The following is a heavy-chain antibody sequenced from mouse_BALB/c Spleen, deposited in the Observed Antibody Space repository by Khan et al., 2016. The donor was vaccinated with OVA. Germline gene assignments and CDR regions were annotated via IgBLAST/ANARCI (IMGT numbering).Heavy chain of an antibody. J-gene: IGHJ3*01. CDR3: ARGYDFVAY. CDR2: VNPNTGNT. D-gene: IGHD2-14*01. V-gene: IGHV1-26*01. CDR1: GYSFTGYY. Sequence: EVQLQQSGPDLVKPGASVKMSCKASGYSFTGYYMNWVKQSHGKSLECIGRVNPNTGNTNYNQKFKGKAILIVDTSSSTAYMELRSLTSEDSAVYDCARGYDFVAYWGQGTRVTVSA.